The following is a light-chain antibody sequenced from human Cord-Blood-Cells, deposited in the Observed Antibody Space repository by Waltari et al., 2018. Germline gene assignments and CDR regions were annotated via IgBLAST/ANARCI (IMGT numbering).Light chain of an antibody. V-gene: IGLV3-25*03. J-gene: IGLJ1*01. CDR1: ALPKQY. CDR3: QSADSSGTYYV. Sequence: SYELTQPPSVSVSPGQTARITCPGDALPKQYAYWYQQKSGQAPVLVIYKDSGGPSGIPERFSGSSSGTTVTLTISGVHAEDEADYYCQSADSSGTYYVCGTGTKVTVL. CDR2: KDS.